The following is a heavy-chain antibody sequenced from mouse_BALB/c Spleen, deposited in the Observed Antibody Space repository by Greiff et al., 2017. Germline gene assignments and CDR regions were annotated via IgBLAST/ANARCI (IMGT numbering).Heavy chain of an antibody. D-gene: IGHD2-1*01. V-gene: IGHV1-69*02. CDR2: IDPSDSET. CDR1: GYTFTSYW. J-gene: IGHJ4*01. Sequence: VQLQQPGAELVKPGAPVKLSCKASGYTFTSYWMNWVKQRPGRGLEWIGRIDPSDSETHYNQKFKDKATLTVDKSSSTAYIQLSSLTSEDSAVYYCARGIYYGNPYAMDYWGQGTSVTVSS. CDR3: ARGIYYGNPYAMDY.